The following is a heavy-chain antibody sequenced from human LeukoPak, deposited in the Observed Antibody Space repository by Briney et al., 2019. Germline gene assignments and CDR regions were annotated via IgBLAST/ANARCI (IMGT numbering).Heavy chain of an antibody. Sequence: ASVKVSCKASGYTFTSYGISWVRQAPGQGLEWMGWISAYNGNTNYAQKLQGRVIMTTDTSTSTAYMELRSLRSDDTAVYYCASSIVGAYDALDIWGQGTMVTVSS. CDR3: ASSIVGAYDALDI. CDR2: ISAYNGNT. V-gene: IGHV1-18*01. D-gene: IGHD1-26*01. CDR1: GYTFTSYG. J-gene: IGHJ3*02.